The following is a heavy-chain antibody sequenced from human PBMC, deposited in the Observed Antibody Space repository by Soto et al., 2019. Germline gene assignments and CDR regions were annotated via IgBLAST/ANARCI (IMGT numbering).Heavy chain of an antibody. CDR1: GGSFSGYY. Sequence: SETLSLTCAVYGGSFSGYYWSWIRQPPGKGLEWIGEINHSGSTNYNPSLKSRVTISVDTSKNQFSLKLSSVTAADTAVYYCARWGKTDYWGQGTLVTVSS. CDR2: INHSGST. D-gene: IGHD3-16*01. V-gene: IGHV4-34*01. CDR3: ARWGKTDY. J-gene: IGHJ4*02.